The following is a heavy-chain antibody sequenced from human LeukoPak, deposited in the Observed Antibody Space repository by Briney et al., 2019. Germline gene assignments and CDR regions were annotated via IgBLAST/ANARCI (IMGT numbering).Heavy chain of an antibody. V-gene: IGHV3-30*04. CDR3: ARGGGQWLVLGWFDP. Sequence: PGGSLRLSCAASGFTFSSYAMHWVRQAPGKGLEWVAVISYDGSNKYYADSVKGRFTISRDNSKNTLYLQMNSLRAEDTAVYYCARGGGQWLVLGWFDPWGQGILVTVSS. CDR2: ISYDGSNK. D-gene: IGHD6-19*01. CDR1: GFTFSSYA. J-gene: IGHJ5*02.